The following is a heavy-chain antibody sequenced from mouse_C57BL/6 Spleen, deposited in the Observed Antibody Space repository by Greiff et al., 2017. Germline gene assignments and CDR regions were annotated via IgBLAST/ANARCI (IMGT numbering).Heavy chain of an antibody. V-gene: IGHV1-18*01. Sequence: VQLQQSGPELVKPGASVKIPCKASGYTFTDYNMDWVKQSHGKSLEWIGDINPNNGGTIYNQKFKGKATLTVDKSSSTAYMELRSLTSEDTAVYYCAREGTYYSNYEGFAYWGQGTLVTVSA. D-gene: IGHD2-5*01. CDR2: INPNNGGT. CDR3: AREGTYYSNYEGFAY. CDR1: GYTFTDYN. J-gene: IGHJ3*01.